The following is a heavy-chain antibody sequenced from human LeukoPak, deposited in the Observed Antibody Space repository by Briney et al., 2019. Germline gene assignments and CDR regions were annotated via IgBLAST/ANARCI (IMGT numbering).Heavy chain of an antibody. D-gene: IGHD3-22*01. CDR1: GGSISSGSYY. J-gene: IGHJ3*02. CDR2: IYTSGST. V-gene: IGHV4-61*02. CDR3: AANTYYYESSAYAKDNAFDI. Sequence: PSETLSLTCTVSGGSISSGSYYWSWIRQPAGKGLEWMGRIYTSGSTNYNPSLKSRVTISLDTSKNQFSLKLSSVTAADTAVYYCAANTYYYESSAYAKDNAFDIWGQGTMVTVSS.